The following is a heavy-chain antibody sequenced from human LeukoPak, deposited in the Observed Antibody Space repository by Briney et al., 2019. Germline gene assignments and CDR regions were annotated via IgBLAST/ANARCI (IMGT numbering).Heavy chain of an antibody. CDR1: GFIFSNDW. CDR3: ASTDDAAAGPN. J-gene: IGHJ4*02. CDR2: INQNGGVT. V-gene: IGHV3-7*01. D-gene: IGHD6-25*01. Sequence: GGSLRLSCAASGFIFSNDWMTWVRQAPGKGLEWVANINQNGGVTFYADPVKGRFTISRDNAKNSPYLQMDTLSVEDTAVYYCASTDDAAAGPNWGQGTLVTVSS.